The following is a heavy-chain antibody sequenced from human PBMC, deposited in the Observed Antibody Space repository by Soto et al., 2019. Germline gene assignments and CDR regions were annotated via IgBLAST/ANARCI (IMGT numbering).Heavy chain of an antibody. V-gene: IGHV3-15*07. CDR3: TTDSYSTIIRVRFDY. CDR1: GFIFTTAW. J-gene: IGHJ4*01. CDR2: IKSKTDGGTT. D-gene: IGHD2-8*01. Sequence: PGGSWRLPGAASGFIFTTAWKDWFRQPPEKGLEWVGRIKSKTDGGTTDYAEPVKGRFAISRDDSNNMVYLQMNSLKIEDTAVYYCTTDSYSTIIRVRFDYWGRGTLVTVSS.